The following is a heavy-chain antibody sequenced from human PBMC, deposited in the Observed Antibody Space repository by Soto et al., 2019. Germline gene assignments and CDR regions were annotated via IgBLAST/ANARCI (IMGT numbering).Heavy chain of an antibody. CDR3: ARDLWGYCGADCYPLDV. CDR1: GGSISSYY. Sequence: QVRLQESGPGLVKPSETLSLTCTVSGGSISSYYWSWIRQPPGKGLEWIGYMYNTGSTIYNPSLKSRVAISVXXSXNXXPLKLNSVTAADTAVYYCARDLWGYCGADCYPLDVWGQGTTVTVSS. V-gene: IGHV4-59*01. D-gene: IGHD2-21*02. CDR2: MYNTGST. J-gene: IGHJ6*02.